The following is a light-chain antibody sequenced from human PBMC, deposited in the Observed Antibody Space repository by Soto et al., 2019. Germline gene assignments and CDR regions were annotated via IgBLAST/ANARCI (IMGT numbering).Light chain of an antibody. CDR3: QQYEDLPLT. CDR2: AAS. J-gene: IGKJ1*01. CDR1: QGISNY. Sequence: DIQMTQSPSSLSASVGDRVTITFRASQGISNYLAWYQQKPVKVPKLLIYAASTLEKGVPSRFSGAGSGADFSFTISNLQPEDSATYYCQQYEDLPLTFGQGTKVDIK. V-gene: IGKV1-33*01.